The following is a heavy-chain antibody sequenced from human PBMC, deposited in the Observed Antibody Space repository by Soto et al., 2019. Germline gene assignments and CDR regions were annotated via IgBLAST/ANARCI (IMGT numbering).Heavy chain of an antibody. J-gene: IGHJ4*02. D-gene: IGHD6-13*01. V-gene: IGHV4-31*03. Sequence: QVQLQESGPGLVKPSQTLSLTCTVSGGSISSGGYYWSWSRQHPGKGLEWIGYIYYIGSTYYNPSLKSRVNISVDTSKNQFSLNLTAVTAADTAVYYGVISFGVASAGPFDYWGQGTLVTVSS. CDR1: GGSISSGGYY. CDR3: VISFGVASAGPFDY. CDR2: IYYIGST.